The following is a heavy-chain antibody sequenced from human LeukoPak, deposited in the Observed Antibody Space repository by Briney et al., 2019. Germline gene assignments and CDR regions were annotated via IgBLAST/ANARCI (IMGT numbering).Heavy chain of an antibody. CDR2: IYPGDSDT. J-gene: IGHJ3*02. Sequence: GESLKIPCKGSGYSFTSYWIGWVRQMPGKGLEWMGIIYPGDSDTRYSPSFQGQVTISADKSISTAYLQWSSLKASDTAMYYCARRRPVVIGNDAFDIWGQGTMVTVSS. V-gene: IGHV5-51*01. CDR3: ARRRPVVIGNDAFDI. D-gene: IGHD3-22*01. CDR1: GYSFTSYW.